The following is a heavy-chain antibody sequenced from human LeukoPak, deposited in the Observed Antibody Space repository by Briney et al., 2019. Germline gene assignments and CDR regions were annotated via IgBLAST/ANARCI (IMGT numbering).Heavy chain of an antibody. V-gene: IGHV3-7*01. Sequence: GGSLRLSCAASGFTFSSYWMSWVRQAPGKGLEWVANIKQDGSEKYYVDSVKGRFTISRDNAKNSLYLQMNSLRAEDTAVYYCARVRTPRIAVAGTGDYWGQGTLVTVSS. J-gene: IGHJ4*02. D-gene: IGHD6-19*01. CDR2: IKQDGSEK. CDR1: GFTFSSYW. CDR3: ARVRTPRIAVAGTGDY.